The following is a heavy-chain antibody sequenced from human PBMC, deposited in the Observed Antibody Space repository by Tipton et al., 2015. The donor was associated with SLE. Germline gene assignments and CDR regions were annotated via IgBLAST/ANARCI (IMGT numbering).Heavy chain of an antibody. V-gene: IGHV4-34*01. Sequence: TLSLTCAVYGGSFSGYYWSWIRQPPGKGLEWIGEINHSGSTNYNPSLKSRVTISVDTSKNQFSLKLSSVTAADTAVYYCARGGGASAINYWGQGTLVTVPS. CDR1: GGSFSGYY. CDR2: INHSGST. J-gene: IGHJ4*02. D-gene: IGHD3-10*01. CDR3: ARGGGASAINY.